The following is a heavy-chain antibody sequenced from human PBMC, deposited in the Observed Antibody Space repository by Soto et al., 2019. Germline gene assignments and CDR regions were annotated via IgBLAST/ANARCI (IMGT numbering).Heavy chain of an antibody. CDR1: GVSFSGYY. D-gene: IGHD2-15*01. CDR3: ARSLLGYCSGGSFRFYYYSYYCMEV. CDR2: INHSGST. V-gene: IGHV4-34*01. J-gene: IGHJ6*01. Sequence: PSNTLSLTCAVYGVSFSGYYWSWIRQPPGKGLEWIGEINHSGSTNYNPSLKSRVTISVDTSENQFSLKLSSVTAADTAVYYCARSLLGYCSGGSFRFYYYSYYCMEVWGQGTTVNVSS.